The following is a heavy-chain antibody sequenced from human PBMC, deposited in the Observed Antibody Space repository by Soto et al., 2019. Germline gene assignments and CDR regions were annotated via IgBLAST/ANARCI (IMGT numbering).Heavy chain of an antibody. CDR1: GFAFSDYA. CDR3: APFWSGYYAFDY. V-gene: IGHV3-48*02. D-gene: IGHD3-3*01. Sequence: GGSLRLSCAASGFAFSDYAMSWVRQTPGKGLEWVAFISDSSATIYYADSLKGRFTISRVNAKNSLYLHMNGLTDEDTAIYYCAPFWSGYYAFDYWGQGTLVTVSS. J-gene: IGHJ4*02. CDR2: ISDSSATI.